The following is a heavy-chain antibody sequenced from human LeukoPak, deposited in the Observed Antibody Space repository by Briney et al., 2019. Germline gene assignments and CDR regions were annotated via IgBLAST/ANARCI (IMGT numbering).Heavy chain of an antibody. CDR3: ARDTLPRGLLWFGESDWFDP. J-gene: IGHJ5*02. CDR2: IYTSGST. V-gene: IGHV4-4*07. Sequence: SETLSLTCTVSGGSISSYYWSWIRQPAGKGLEWIGRIYTSGSTNYNPSLKSRVTMSVDTPKNQFSLKLSSVTAADTAVYYCARDTLPRGLLWFGESDWFDPWGQGTLVTVSS. D-gene: IGHD3-10*01. CDR1: GGSISSYY.